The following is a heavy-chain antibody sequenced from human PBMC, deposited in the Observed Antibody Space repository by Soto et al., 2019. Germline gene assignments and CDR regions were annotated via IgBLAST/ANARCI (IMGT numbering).Heavy chain of an antibody. CDR3: ARDQEVNYSDYGGSDHYYGMDV. Sequence: PSETLSLTCTVSGGSISGGGYYWAWIRQHPGKGLEWIGYIYYTGSTYYNPSLKSRVTISVDTSKNQFSLKLSSVTAADTAVYFCARDQEVNYSDYGGSDHYYGMDVSGPGTTVTVSS. CDR2: IYYTGST. V-gene: IGHV4-31*03. D-gene: IGHD4-17*01. J-gene: IGHJ6*02. CDR1: GGSISGGGYY.